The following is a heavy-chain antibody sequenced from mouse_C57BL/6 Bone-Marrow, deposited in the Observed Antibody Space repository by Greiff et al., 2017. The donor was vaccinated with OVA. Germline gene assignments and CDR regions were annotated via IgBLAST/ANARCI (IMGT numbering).Heavy chain of an antibody. CDR1: GFSLTSYG. CDR3: AKNRFYYDYYAMDY. J-gene: IGHJ4*01. V-gene: IGHV2-5*01. D-gene: IGHD2-1*01. CDR2: IWRGGST. Sequence: VQLQQSGPGLVQPSQSLSITCTVSGFSLTSYGVHWVRQSPGKGLEWLGVIWRGGSTDYNAAFMSRLSITKDNSKSQVFFKMNSLQADDTAIYYCAKNRFYYDYYAMDYWGQGTSVTVSS.